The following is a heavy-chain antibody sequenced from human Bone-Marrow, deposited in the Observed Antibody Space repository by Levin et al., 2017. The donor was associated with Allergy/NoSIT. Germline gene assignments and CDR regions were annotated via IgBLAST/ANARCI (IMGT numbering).Heavy chain of an antibody. J-gene: IGHJ4*02. V-gene: IGHV3-30*18. D-gene: IGHD6-13*01. CDR2: ISYDGSNT. CDR3: AKGLAAPGTLDY. Sequence: KGLVWVTFISYDGSNTYYADSVKGRFTISRDNSKNTLYLQMNSLRAEDTAVYYCAKGLAAPGTLDYWGQGTLVTVSS.